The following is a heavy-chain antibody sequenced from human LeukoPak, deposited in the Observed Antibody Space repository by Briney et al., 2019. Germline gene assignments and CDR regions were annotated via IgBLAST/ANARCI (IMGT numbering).Heavy chain of an antibody. J-gene: IGHJ4*02. V-gene: IGHV3-23*01. CDR3: AKSMVRGVISGFDC. Sequence: GASLRLSCAASGFTFSSSAMSSVRQPPGKGLEWVSSIGGSGDSTFYADSVKGRFTISRDNSKNTLYLQMNSLRAEDTAVYYCAKSMVRGVISGFDCWGQGTLVTVSS. CDR1: GFTFSSSA. D-gene: IGHD3-10*01. CDR2: IGGSGDST.